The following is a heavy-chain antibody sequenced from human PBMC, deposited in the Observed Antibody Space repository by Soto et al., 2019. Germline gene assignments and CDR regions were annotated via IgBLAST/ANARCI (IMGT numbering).Heavy chain of an antibody. CDR1: GGSISSSDFY. Sequence: SETLSLTCTVSGGSISSSDFYWGWLRQTPGKGLEFIGSMYYSGTTYYNPSLKSRVTISVYTSKNQFTLKLISVTAADTAVYYCAVVDSTGNWFDPWGEGALVTVSS. CDR3: AVVDSTGNWFDP. D-gene: IGHD6-25*01. V-gene: IGHV4-39*01. J-gene: IGHJ5*02. CDR2: MYYSGTT.